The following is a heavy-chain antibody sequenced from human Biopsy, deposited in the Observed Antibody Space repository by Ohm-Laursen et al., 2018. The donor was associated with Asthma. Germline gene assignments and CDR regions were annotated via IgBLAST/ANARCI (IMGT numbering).Heavy chain of an antibody. CDR2: IYHSGPT. CDR1: GGSIISSSW. CDR3: AKIYDRLVLYGMDV. J-gene: IGHJ6*02. V-gene: IGHV4-4*03. Sequence: PGTLSLTWTVSGGSIISSSWWSWVRQTPGKGLEWIGEIYHSGPTNYNPSLKSRVTISVDKSKSQFSLKLTSVTAADTAVYYCAKIYDRLVLYGMDVWGQGTTVTVSS. D-gene: IGHD6-19*01.